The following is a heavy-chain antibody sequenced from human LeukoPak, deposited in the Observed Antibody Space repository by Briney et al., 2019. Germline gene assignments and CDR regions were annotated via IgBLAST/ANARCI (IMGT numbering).Heavy chain of an antibody. CDR3: ARVWSYDTSHYFNSPDYYFDL. CDR1: GYTFTDYY. J-gene: IGHJ4*02. D-gene: IGHD3-22*01. V-gene: IGHV1-2*06. CDR2: INPDTGGT. Sequence: GASVKVSCKASGYTFTDYYLHWVRQAPGQGFEWMGRINPDTGGTNYAPAFEGRVTMTTDTSISTASLELSSLRSDDTAIYFCARVWSYDTSHYFNSPDYYFDLWGQGTLVIVSS.